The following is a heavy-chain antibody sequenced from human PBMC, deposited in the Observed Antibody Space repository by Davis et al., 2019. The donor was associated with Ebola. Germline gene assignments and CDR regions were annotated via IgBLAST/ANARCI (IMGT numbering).Heavy chain of an antibody. CDR1: GGSISNFY. J-gene: IGHJ6*04. CDR2: IYSGGST. V-gene: IGHV4-59*01. Sequence: MPSETLSLTCTVSGGSISNFYWNWIRRPPGKGLEWIGYIYSGGSTNYNPSLNSRVTISADTSKNQFSLKLSSVTAADTAIYYCAREIFYYGLDVWGKGTTVTVFS. CDR3: AREIFYYGLDV.